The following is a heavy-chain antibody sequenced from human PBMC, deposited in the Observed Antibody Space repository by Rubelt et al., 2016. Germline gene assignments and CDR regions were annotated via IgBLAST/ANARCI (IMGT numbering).Heavy chain of an antibody. V-gene: IGHV1-2*02. Sequence: QVQLVQSGAEVKKPGASVKVSCKASGYTFTGYYMHWVRQAPGQGLEWMGWINPNGGGKKSSTKLHGRGTVTSEKSVSTAYMELSRLRSDDTAVYYCARDDAFDIWGQGTMVTVSS. CDR3: ARDDAFDI. CDR2: INPNGGGK. CDR1: GYTFTGYY. J-gene: IGHJ3*02.